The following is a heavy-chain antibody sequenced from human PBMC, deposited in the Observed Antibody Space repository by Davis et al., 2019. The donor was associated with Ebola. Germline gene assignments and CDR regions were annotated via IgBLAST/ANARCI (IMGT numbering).Heavy chain of an antibody. V-gene: IGHV3-7*01. CDR1: GFTFSSYW. Sequence: PGGSLRLSCAASGFTFSSYWMTWVRQAPGKGLEWVANIKQDGSDKYYVDSVKGRFTMSRDNAKNSVYLQMNSLRAEDTAVYYCARDRFSYGRTPFDYWGQGTLVTVSS. J-gene: IGHJ4*02. CDR2: IKQDGSDK. CDR3: ARDRFSYGRTPFDY. D-gene: IGHD5-18*01.